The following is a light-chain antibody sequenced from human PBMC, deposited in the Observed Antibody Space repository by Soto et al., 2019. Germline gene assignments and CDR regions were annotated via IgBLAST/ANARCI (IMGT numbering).Light chain of an antibody. Sequence: QSALTQPASVSGSPGQSITISCTGTNSDIGSYNYVSWYQQHPGKAPKLIIYEVSDRPSGVSSRFSGSKSGNTASLTISGLLAEDEADYYCSSYTSSGTLFGTGTKVTVL. V-gene: IGLV2-14*01. J-gene: IGLJ1*01. CDR2: EVS. CDR1: NSDIGSYNY. CDR3: SSYTSSGTL.